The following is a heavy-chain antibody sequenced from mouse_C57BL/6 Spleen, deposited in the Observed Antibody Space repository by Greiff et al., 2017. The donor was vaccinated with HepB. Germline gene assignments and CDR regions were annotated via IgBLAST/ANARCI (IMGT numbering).Heavy chain of an antibody. V-gene: IGHV5-4*01. Sequence: EVKLVESGGGLVKPGGSLKLSCAASGFTFSSYSMSWVRQTPEKRLEWVATISDGGSCTYYPDNVKGRVTISSANAKNNMYLQMSNLKSEDTAMYYCARDRAALYYCSSLTYWGQGTLVTVSA. CDR1: GFTFSSYS. CDR2: ISDGGSCT. D-gene: IGHD1-1*01. J-gene: IGHJ3*01. CDR3: ARDRAALYYCSSLTY.